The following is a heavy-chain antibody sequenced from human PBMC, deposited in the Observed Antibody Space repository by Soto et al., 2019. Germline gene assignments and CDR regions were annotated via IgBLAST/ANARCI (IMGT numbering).Heavy chain of an antibody. Sequence: PGGSLRLSCTASGFSFSNYWMHWVRQTPGKGLMWVSRVSVNAIDTNYADSVRGRFTISRDNSKNTLYLQMNSLRAEDTAVYYCARDTEGPRSSTTAGYFDYWGQGTLVTVSS. CDR1: GFSFSNYW. D-gene: IGHD4-4*01. J-gene: IGHJ4*02. V-gene: IGHV3-74*01. CDR2: VSVNAIDT. CDR3: ARDTEGPRSSTTAGYFDY.